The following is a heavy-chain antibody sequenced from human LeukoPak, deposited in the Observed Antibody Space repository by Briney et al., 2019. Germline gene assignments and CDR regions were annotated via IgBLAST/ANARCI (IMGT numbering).Heavy chain of an antibody. V-gene: IGHV6-1*01. CDR1: GDSVSSNSAA. J-gene: IGHJ6*03. CDR2: TYYRSKWYN. Sequence: SQTLSLTCAISGDSVSSNSAAWNWIRQSSSRGLEWLGRTYYRSKWYNDYAVSVRSRIIINPDTSKNQFSLKLNYVTAADTAVYYCARDEDNSGRYYYYMDVWGKGTTVTVSS. D-gene: IGHD3-22*01. CDR3: ARDEDNSGRYYYYMDV.